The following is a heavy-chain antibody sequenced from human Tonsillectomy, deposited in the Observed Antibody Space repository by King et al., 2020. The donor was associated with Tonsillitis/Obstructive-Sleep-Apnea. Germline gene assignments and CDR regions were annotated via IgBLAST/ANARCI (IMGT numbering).Heavy chain of an antibody. CDR2: IYYSGST. Sequence: VQLQESGPGLVKPSETLSLTCTVSGGSISSYYWSWLRQPPGKGLAWIGYIYYSGSTNYNPSLKSRVTISVDTSKNQFSLKLSSVTAADTAVYYWARVPGYGGNRAGAFDIWGQGTMVTVSS. V-gene: IGHV4-59*01. CDR1: GGSISSYY. D-gene: IGHD4-23*01. CDR3: ARVPGYGGNRAGAFDI. J-gene: IGHJ3*02.